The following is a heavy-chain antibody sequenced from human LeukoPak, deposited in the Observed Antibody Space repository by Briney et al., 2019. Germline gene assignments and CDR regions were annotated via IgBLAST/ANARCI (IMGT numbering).Heavy chain of an antibody. CDR2: IIPILGIA. CDR3: ASTDGDYPDY. CDR1: GGTFSSYT. J-gene: IGHJ4*02. V-gene: IGHV1-69*02. D-gene: IGHD4-17*01. Sequence: SSVKVSCKASGGTFSSYTISWVRQAPGQGREWMGRIIPILGIANYAQKFQGRVTSTADKSTSTAYMELSSLRSEDTAVYYCASTDGDYPDYWGRGTLVTVSS.